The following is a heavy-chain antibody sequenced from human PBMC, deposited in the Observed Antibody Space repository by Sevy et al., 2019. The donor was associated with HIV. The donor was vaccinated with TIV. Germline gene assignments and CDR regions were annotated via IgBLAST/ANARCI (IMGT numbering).Heavy chain of an antibody. Sequence: GGSLRLSCAASGFTFSGYAMSWVRQAPGKGLEWVSVISGSGGSTYYADSVKGRLTISRDNSKNTLYLQMNSLRADDTAVYYCVKGGSSVPRSWIDPWGQRTLVTVSS. CDR3: VKGGSSVPRSWIDP. D-gene: IGHD6-13*01. CDR2: ISGSGGST. V-gene: IGHV3-23*01. J-gene: IGHJ5*02. CDR1: GFTFSGYA.